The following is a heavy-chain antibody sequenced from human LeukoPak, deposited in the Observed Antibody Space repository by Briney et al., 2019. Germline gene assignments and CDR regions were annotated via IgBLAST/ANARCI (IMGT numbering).Heavy chain of an antibody. V-gene: IGHV4-39*01. J-gene: IGHJ3*02. D-gene: IGHD6-13*01. CDR2: IYYSGST. Sequence: SETLSLTCTVSGGSISSSSYYWGWIRQPPGKGLEWIGSIYYSGSTYYNPSLKSRVTISVDTSKNQFSLKLSSVTAADMAVYYCAGQYSSSSDAFDIWGQGTMVTVSS. CDR1: GGSISSSSYY. CDR3: AGQYSSSSDAFDI.